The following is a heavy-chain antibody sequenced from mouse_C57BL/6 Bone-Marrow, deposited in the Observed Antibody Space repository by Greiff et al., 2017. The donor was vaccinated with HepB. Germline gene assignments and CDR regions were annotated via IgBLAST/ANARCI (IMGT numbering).Heavy chain of an antibody. Sequence: VQLQQSGPELVKPGASVKISCKASGYAFSSSWMNWVKQRPGKGLEWIGRIYPGDGDTNHNGKFKGKATLTADKSSSTAYMQLSSLTSEDSAVYFCARDSSGYLYYFDYWGQGTTLTVSS. CDR2: IYPGDGDT. D-gene: IGHD3-2*02. V-gene: IGHV1-82*01. CDR1: GYAFSSSW. CDR3: ARDSSGYLYYFDY. J-gene: IGHJ2*01.